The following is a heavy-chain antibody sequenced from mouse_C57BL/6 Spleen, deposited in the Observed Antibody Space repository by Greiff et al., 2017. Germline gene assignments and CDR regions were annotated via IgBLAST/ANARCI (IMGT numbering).Heavy chain of an antibody. Sequence: QVQLQQPGAELVKPGASVKMSCKASGYTFTSYWITWVKQRPGQGLEWIGDIYPGSGSTNYNEKFKSKATLTVDPSSRTAYLQLSSLTSEDSAVYYCARSSSYDAMDYWGQGTSVTVSS. CDR2: IYPGSGST. CDR1: GYTFTSYW. D-gene: IGHD1-1*01. CDR3: ARSSSYDAMDY. V-gene: IGHV1-55*01. J-gene: IGHJ4*01.